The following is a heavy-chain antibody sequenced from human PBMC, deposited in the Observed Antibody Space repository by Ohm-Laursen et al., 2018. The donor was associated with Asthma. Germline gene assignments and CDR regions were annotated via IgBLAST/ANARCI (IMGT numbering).Heavy chain of an antibody. CDR2: ISYDGSNK. V-gene: IGHV3-30*04. Sequence: SLRLSCAASGFTFRSYAMHWVRQAPGKGLEWVAVISYDGSNKYYADSVKGRFTISRDNSKNTLYLQMNSLRAEDTAVYYCARDPTKGPRIAVAGTGVDVWGQGTTVTVSS. D-gene: IGHD6-19*01. J-gene: IGHJ6*02. CDR3: ARDPTKGPRIAVAGTGVDV. CDR1: GFTFRSYA.